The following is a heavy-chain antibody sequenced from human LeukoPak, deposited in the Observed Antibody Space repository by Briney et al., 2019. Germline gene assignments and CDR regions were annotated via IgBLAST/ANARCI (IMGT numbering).Heavy chain of an antibody. J-gene: IGHJ4*02. Sequence: SETLSLTCTVSGGSISSGGYYWSWIRQPPGKGLEWIGYIYYSGSTNYNPSLKSRVTISVDTSKNQFSLKLSSVTAADTAVYYCARTFTMVRGVHHFDYWGQGTLVTVSS. V-gene: IGHV4-61*08. CDR3: ARTFTMVRGVHHFDY. CDR2: IYYSGST. CDR1: GGSISSGGYY. D-gene: IGHD3-10*01.